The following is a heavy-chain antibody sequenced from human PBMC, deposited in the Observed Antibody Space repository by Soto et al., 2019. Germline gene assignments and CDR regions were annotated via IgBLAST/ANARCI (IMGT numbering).Heavy chain of an antibody. CDR1: GGSISSGGYY. CDR3: ATLSHYPDSSGYYPNALDI. V-gene: IGHV4-31*03. Sequence: PSETLSLTCTVSGGSISSGGYYWSWIRQHPGKGLEWIGYIYYSGSTYYNPSLKSRVTISVDTSKNQFSLKLSSVTAADTDVYYCATLSHYPDSSGYYPNALDICRQRTMVTFSS. J-gene: IGHJ3*02. CDR2: IYYSGST. D-gene: IGHD3-22*01.